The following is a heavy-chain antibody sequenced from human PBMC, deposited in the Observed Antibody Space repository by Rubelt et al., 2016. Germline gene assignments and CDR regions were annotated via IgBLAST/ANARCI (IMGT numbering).Heavy chain of an antibody. CDR1: GGSFSGYY. D-gene: IGHD3-10*01. V-gene: IGHV4-34*01. CDR3: ARPTTAGVLY. CDR2: INHSGST. J-gene: IGHJ4*02. Sequence: QVQLQQWGAGLLKPSETLSLTCAVYGGSFSGYYWSWIRQPPGKGLEWIGEINHSGSTNYNPSLKSRVTISVDTSKNQFSPKLSSVTAADTAVYYCARPTTAGVLYWGQGTLVTVSS.